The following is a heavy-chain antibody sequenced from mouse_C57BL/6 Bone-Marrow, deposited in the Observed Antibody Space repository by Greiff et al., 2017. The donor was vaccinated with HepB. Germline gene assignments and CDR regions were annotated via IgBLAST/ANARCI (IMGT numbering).Heavy chain of an antibody. Sequence: VQLQQPGAELVKPGASVKMSCKASGYTFTSYWITWVKQRPGQGLEWIGDIYPGSGSTNYNEKFKSKATLTVDTSSSTAYMQLSSLTSEDSAVYYCARTGSTMITTYFDYWGQGTTLTVSS. CDR1: GYTFTSYW. J-gene: IGHJ2*01. D-gene: IGHD2-4*01. CDR3: ARTGSTMITTYFDY. CDR2: IYPGSGST. V-gene: IGHV1-55*01.